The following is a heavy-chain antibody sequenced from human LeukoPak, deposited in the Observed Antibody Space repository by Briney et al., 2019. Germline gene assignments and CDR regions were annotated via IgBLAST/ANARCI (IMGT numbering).Heavy chain of an antibody. CDR3: ARVPAAIYGWFDP. CDR1: GYTFTGYY. J-gene: IGHJ5*02. CDR2: INPNSGGT. V-gene: IGHV1-2*02. Sequence: ASVKVSCKASGYTFTGYYMHWVRQAPGQGLEWMGWINPNSGGTNYAQKFQGRVTMTGDTSISTAYMELSRLRSDDTAVYYCARVPAAIYGWFDPWGQGTLVTVSS. D-gene: IGHD2-2*01.